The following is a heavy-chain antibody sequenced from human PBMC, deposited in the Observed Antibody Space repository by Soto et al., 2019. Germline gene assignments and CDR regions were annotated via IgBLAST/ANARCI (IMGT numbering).Heavy chain of an antibody. CDR3: ARCSSTSCYIMASFDY. Sequence: EAQLVESGGGVVRPGGSLRLSCAASGFTFDDYAMSWVRQAPGKGLEWVAGINWNGRSTTYADSLKGRFTISRDNAKNSLHLQINSLRAEDTALYFCARCSSTSCYIMASFDYWGQGTLVTVSS. J-gene: IGHJ4*02. CDR2: INWNGRST. D-gene: IGHD2-2*02. V-gene: IGHV3-20*04. CDR1: GFTFDDYA.